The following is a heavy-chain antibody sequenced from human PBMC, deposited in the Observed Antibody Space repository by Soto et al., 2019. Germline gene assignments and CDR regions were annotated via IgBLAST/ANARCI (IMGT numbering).Heavy chain of an antibody. D-gene: IGHD5-12*01. CDR1: GFTFSSYW. V-gene: IGHV3-7*01. Sequence: VQLVESRGGLVQPGGSLRLSCASSGFTFSSYWMSWVRQAPGKGLEWVANIKQDGIEKYYVDSVKGGFTISRDNAKNSLYLQMNGLRAEDTSVYYCARQSILGGYSGYYTLDSWGQGILVTVSS. CDR2: IKQDGIEK. J-gene: IGHJ1*01. CDR3: ARQSILGGYSGYYTLDS.